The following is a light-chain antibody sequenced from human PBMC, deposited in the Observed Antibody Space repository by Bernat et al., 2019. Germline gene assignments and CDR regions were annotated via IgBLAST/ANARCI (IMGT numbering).Light chain of an antibody. V-gene: IGLV2-8*01. Sequence: QSALTQPPSASGSPGQSVAISCTGTSTDVFSNNYVSCYQQHPGKAPKLMIYEVSKRPSGVPDRFSGSKSGNTASLTDTGLQPEDEADYYCSSYAGGNNYVFGTGTKVSVL. CDR1: STDVFSNNY. CDR2: EVS. CDR3: SSYAGGNNYV. J-gene: IGLJ1*01.